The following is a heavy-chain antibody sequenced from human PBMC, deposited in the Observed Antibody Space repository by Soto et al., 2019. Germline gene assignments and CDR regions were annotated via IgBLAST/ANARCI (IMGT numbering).Heavy chain of an antibody. CDR1: GGTFSSYT. CDR2: IIPILGIA. Sequence: SVKVSCKASGGTFSSYTISWVRQAPGQGLEWMGRIIPILGIANYAQKFQGRVTITADKSTSTAYMELSSLRSEDTAVYYCSRDSSSWYTTPDAFDIWGQGTMVTVSS. CDR3: SRDSSSWYTTPDAFDI. V-gene: IGHV1-69*02. J-gene: IGHJ3*02. D-gene: IGHD6-13*01.